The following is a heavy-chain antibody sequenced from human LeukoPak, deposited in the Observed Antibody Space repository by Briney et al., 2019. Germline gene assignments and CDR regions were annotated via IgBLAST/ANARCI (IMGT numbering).Heavy chain of an antibody. Sequence: SETLSLTCTVSGGSISSSSYYWGWIRQPPGKGLEWIGSIYYSGSTYYNPSLKSRVTISVDTSKNQFSLKLSSVSAADTAVYYCASAVAGPFDYWGQGTLVTVSS. D-gene: IGHD6-19*01. J-gene: IGHJ4*02. CDR3: ASAVAGPFDY. CDR1: GGSISSSSYY. CDR2: IYYSGST. V-gene: IGHV4-39*07.